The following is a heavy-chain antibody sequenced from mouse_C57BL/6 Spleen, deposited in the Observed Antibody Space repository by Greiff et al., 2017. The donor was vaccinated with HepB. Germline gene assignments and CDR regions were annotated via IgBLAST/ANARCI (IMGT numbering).Heavy chain of an antibody. Sequence: VQLVESGPGLVQPSQSLSITCTVSGFSLTSYGVHWVRQSPGKGLEWLGVIWSGGSTDYNAAFISRLSISKDNSKSQVFFKMNSLQADDTAIYYCARNPLRQLRLGAMDYWGQGTSVTVSS. CDR3: ARNPLRQLRLGAMDY. CDR2: IWSGGST. CDR1: GFSLTSYG. J-gene: IGHJ4*01. D-gene: IGHD3-2*02. V-gene: IGHV2-2*01.